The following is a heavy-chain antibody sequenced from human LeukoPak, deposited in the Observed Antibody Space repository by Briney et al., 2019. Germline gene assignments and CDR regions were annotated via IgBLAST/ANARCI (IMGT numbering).Heavy chain of an antibody. CDR1: GFSFRSDG. CDR2: ILGGAGST. V-gene: IGHV3-23*01. CDR3: AARGLVVVTANSPSDY. J-gene: IGHJ4*02. Sequence: GGSLRLSCAASGFSFRSDGMSWVRQAPGKGLEWVSGILGGAGSTYYADSVKGRFTISRDNSKNTLYLQMNSLRAEDTAVYYCAARGLVVVTANSPSDYWGQGTLVTVSS. D-gene: IGHD2-21*02.